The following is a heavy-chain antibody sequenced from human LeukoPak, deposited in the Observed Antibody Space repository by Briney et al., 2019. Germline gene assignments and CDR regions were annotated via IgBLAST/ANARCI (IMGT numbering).Heavy chain of an antibody. V-gene: IGHV4-34*01. J-gene: IGHJ4*02. CDR2: INHSGST. D-gene: IGHD3-3*01. CDR3: ARGLRFLEWLLFPYFDY. CDR1: GGSFSGYY. Sequence: SETLSLTCAVYGGSFSGYYWSWIHQPPGKGLEWIGEINHSGSTNYNPSLKSRVTISVDTSKNQFSLKLSSVTAADTAVYYCARGLRFLEWLLFPYFDYWGQGTLVTVSS.